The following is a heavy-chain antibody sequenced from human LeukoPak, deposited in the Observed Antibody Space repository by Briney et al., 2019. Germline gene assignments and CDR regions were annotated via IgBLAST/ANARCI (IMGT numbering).Heavy chain of an antibody. CDR1: GFTFSDYY. Sequence: GGSLRLSCAASGFTFSDYYMGWVRRAPGKGLEWVSYITNSGGGTYYPDSVRGRFTISRDNAKKSLYLQVSSLRAEDTAVYYCARALNDAFDIWGQGTMVTVSS. V-gene: IGHV3-11*04. CDR2: ITNSGGGT. CDR3: ARALNDAFDI. J-gene: IGHJ3*02.